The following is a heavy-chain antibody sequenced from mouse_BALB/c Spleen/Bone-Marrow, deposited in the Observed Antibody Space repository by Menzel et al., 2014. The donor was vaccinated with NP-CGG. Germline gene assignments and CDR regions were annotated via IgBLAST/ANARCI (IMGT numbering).Heavy chain of an antibody. CDR1: GYPFTSYW. Sequence: QVQLQQSGAELAKPGASVKMSRKASGYPFTSYWMHWVKQRPGQGLEWIGYINPNTGYTEYNQKFKDKATLTADKSSSTAYMQLSSLTSEDSAVYYCARAPLLRLRNYFDYWGQGTTLTVSS. D-gene: IGHD1-2*01. CDR3: ARAPLLRLRNYFDY. V-gene: IGHV1-7*01. CDR2: INPNTGYT. J-gene: IGHJ2*01.